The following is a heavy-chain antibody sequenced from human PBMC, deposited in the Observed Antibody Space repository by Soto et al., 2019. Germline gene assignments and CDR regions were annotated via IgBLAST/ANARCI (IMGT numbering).Heavy chain of an antibody. V-gene: IGHV2-5*02. CDR2: IYWDDDK. Sequence: QITLKESGPSLVKPTQTLTLTCTFSGFSLSTGGVGVGWIRQPPGKALEWLALIYWDDDKRYSPSLRSRLTVTKNNSKNQCFLTMTNMDPVDTATYYCAHSRCGGDCLQAYSSHYYYGMDVWGQGTTVTVSS. J-gene: IGHJ6*02. CDR3: AHSRCGGDCLQAYSSHYYYGMDV. D-gene: IGHD2-21*02. CDR1: GFSLSTGGVG.